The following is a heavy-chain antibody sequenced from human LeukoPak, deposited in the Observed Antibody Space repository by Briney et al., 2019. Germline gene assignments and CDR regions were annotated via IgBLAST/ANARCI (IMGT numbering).Heavy chain of an antibody. CDR3: TTVLNRGYYYYYYYMDV. CDR1: GFTFSNAW. J-gene: IGHJ6*03. CDR2: IKSKTDGGTT. Sequence: GGSLRLSCAASGFTFSNAWMSWVRQAPGKGLEWVGRIKSKTDGGTTDYAAPVKGRFTIPRDDSKNTLYLQMNSLKTEDTAVYYCTTVLNRGYYYYYYYMDVWGKGTTVTVSS. V-gene: IGHV3-15*01. D-gene: IGHD1-14*01.